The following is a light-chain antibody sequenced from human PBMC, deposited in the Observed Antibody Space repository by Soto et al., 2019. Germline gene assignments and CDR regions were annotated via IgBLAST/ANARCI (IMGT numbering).Light chain of an antibody. V-gene: IGKV1-8*01. Sequence: AIRMTQSPSSLSASTGDRVTITCRASQGISNYLVWYQQKPGKTPKVLIHAASTLQSGVSSRFSVSGSGTDFTLTISSLQSEDFATYYCQQYSSYPWTFGQGTKVEV. CDR1: QGISNY. J-gene: IGKJ1*01. CDR2: AAS. CDR3: QQYSSYPWT.